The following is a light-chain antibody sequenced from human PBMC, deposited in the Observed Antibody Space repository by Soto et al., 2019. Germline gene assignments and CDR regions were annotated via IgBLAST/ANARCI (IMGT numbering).Light chain of an antibody. CDR1: QSVGSN. CDR2: GAS. J-gene: IGKJ4*01. CDR3: QQFNVWPLT. V-gene: IGKV3-15*01. Sequence: EMVLTQSPATLSVSPGGRATISCRASQSVGSNLAWYQQKPGQAPRLLIYGASTRDTGIPATFSGSGSGTEFTLTISSLQSEDSAVYSCQQFNVWPLTGGGGAKVEI.